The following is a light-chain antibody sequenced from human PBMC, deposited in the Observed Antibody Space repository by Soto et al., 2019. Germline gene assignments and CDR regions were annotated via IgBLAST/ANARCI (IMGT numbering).Light chain of an antibody. CDR3: QHYNSYSEA. CDR2: KAS. J-gene: IGKJ1*01. Sequence: DIQMTQSPSSLSASVVDRVTITCRASQGISSWLAWYQQKPGKAPKLLIYKASTLKSGVPSRFSGSGSGTEFTLTISSLQPDDFATYYCQHYNSYSEAFGQGTKVDIK. V-gene: IGKV1-5*03. CDR1: QGISSW.